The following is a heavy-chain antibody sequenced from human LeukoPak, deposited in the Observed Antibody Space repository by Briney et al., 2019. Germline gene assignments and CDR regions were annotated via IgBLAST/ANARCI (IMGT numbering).Heavy chain of an antibody. CDR2: INHRGSA. CDR3: ARRTVRGFIDY. V-gene: IGHV4-34*01. J-gene: IGHJ4*02. CDR1: GGSFSDYF. Sequence: SEPVSLTCAVYGGSFSDYFWSWIRQPPGRGLEWIGEINHRGSANYNPSLKSRVTISVDTSKTQFSLKLTSVTAADTAVYYCARRTVRGFIDYWGQGTLVTICS. D-gene: IGHD3-10*01.